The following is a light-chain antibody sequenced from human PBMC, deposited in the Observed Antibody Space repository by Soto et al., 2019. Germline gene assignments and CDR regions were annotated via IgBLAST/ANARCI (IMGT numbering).Light chain of an antibody. CDR3: AAWDDSLNGYV. CDR2: YDD. V-gene: IGLV1-36*01. Sequence: QSVLTQPPSVSEAPRQRVTISCSGSSSNIGNNAVNWYQQLPGKAPKLLIYYDDLLPSGVSDRFSSSKSGTSASLAISGLQSEDEADYYCAAWDDSLNGYVFGTGTKV. J-gene: IGLJ1*01. CDR1: SSNIGNNA.